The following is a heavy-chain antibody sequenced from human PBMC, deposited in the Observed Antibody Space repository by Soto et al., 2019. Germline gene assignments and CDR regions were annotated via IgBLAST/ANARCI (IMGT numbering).Heavy chain of an antibody. Sequence: GGSLRLSCAASGLDFSSEVMCWVRQAPGKGLEWVSSISGSGRTIYHADSMRGRFAISRDNSKNSLYLQLNNLRVDDTDVYYCAKVGPSYYYGMDVWGQGTTVTAP. CDR1: GLDFSSEV. CDR2: ISGSGRTI. J-gene: IGHJ6*02. CDR3: AKVGPSYYYGMDV. D-gene: IGHD1-26*01. V-gene: IGHV3-23*01.